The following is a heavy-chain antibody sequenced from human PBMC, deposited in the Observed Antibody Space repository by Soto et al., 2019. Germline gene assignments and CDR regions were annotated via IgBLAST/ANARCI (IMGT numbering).Heavy chain of an antibody. J-gene: IGHJ4*02. Sequence: QITLKESGPTLVKPTQTLTLTCTFSGFSLSSSGVGVGWIRQPPGKALEWLTFIYWDDDKRYSPSLKSRLTITKDTSKDQVVLTLTNIDPVDTATYYCARLVVAGITYCFDSWGQGTLRTVSS. V-gene: IGHV2-5*02. CDR1: GFSLSSSGVG. D-gene: IGHD2-15*01. CDR3: ARLVVAGITYCFDS. CDR2: IYWDDDK.